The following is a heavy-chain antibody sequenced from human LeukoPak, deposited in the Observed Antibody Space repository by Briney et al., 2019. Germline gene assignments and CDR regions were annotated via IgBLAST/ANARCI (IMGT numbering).Heavy chain of an antibody. CDR2: ISGSGGST. D-gene: IGHD2-15*01. CDR3: AKGPAVGPYYYYYYMDV. Sequence: PGGSLRLSCAASGFTFSSYAMSWVRQAPGKGLEWVSAISGSGGSTYYADSVKGRFTVSRDNSKNTLYLQMNSLRAEDTAVYYCAKGPAVGPYYYYYYMDVWGKGTTVTVSS. V-gene: IGHV3-23*01. J-gene: IGHJ6*03. CDR1: GFTFSSYA.